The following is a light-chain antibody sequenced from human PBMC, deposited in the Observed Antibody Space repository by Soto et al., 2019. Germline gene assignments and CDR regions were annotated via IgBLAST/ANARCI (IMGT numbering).Light chain of an antibody. CDR1: QSVSSN. CDR3: QHYVTWPLA. J-gene: IGKJ4*01. CDR2: GAS. V-gene: IGKV3-15*01. Sequence: EIVMTQSPATLSVSPGERATLSCRASQSVSSNLAWYQQIPGQAPRLLIYGASTRATGIPARFSGSGSGTDFTLAISSLQSEDFAVYYCQHYVTWPLAFGGGTRVENK.